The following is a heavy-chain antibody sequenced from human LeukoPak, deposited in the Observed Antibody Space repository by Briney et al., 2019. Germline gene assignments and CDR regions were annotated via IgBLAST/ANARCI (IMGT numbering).Heavy chain of an antibody. J-gene: IGHJ4*02. CDR3: AKDGIGGIYYDSSGYFGN. V-gene: IGHV3-23*01. Sequence: GGSLRLSCAASGFAFNNYAMSWVRQAPGKGLEWVSAISGSGGSTYYADPLKGRFTISRDNSKNTLYLQMNSLRAEDTALYYCAKDGIGGIYYDSSGYFGNWGQGTLVTVSS. D-gene: IGHD3-22*01. CDR2: ISGSGGST. CDR1: GFAFNNYA.